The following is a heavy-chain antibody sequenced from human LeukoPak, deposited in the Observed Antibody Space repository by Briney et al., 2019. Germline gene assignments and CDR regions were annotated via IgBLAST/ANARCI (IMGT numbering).Heavy chain of an antibody. CDR2: ISGGGGSA. CDR3: AKDAEDTVTTIFPY. D-gene: IGHD4-17*01. V-gene: IGHV3-23*01. J-gene: IGHJ4*02. CDR1: GFTFTSYS. Sequence: AGGSLRLSCAASGFTFTSYSMNWVRQAPGKGLEWVSTISGGGGSAYYADSVKGRFTISRDNSKNTLYLLMNSLRAEDTAMYYCAKDAEDTVTTIFPYWGQGTLVTVSS.